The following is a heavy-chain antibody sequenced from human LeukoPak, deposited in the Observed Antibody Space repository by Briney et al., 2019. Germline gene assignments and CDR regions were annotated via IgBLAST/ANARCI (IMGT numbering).Heavy chain of an antibody. V-gene: IGHV3-33*01. D-gene: IGHD6-13*01. CDR2: IWSDGSKK. Sequence: PGRSLTLSCAASGFSFSSYGMHWVRHAPGKGLEWVAVIWSDGSKKYCADSVKGRFTISRDNSKNTLYLQMNSLRAEDTAVYYCARDRGSSWYRPIDYWGQGTVVTVSS. CDR1: GFSFSSYG. CDR3: ARDRGSSWYRPIDY. J-gene: IGHJ4*02.